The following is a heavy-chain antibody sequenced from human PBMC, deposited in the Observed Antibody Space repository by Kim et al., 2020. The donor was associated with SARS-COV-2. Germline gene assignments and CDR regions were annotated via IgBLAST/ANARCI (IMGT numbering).Heavy chain of an antibody. V-gene: IGHV4-39*01. Sequence: SETLSLTYTVSGGSISSSSYYWGWIRQPPGKGLEWIGSIYYSGSTYYNPSLKSRVTISVDTSKNQFSLKLSSVTAADTAVYYCARHKQSGITIFGVVTPYNWFDPWGQGTLVTVSS. CDR3: ARHKQSGITIFGVVTPYNWFDP. J-gene: IGHJ5*02. CDR1: GGSISSSSYY. CDR2: IYYSGST. D-gene: IGHD3-3*01.